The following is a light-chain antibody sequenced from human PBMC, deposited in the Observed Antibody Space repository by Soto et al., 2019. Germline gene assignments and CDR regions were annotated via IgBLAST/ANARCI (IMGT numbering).Light chain of an antibody. CDR1: SSNIGAGYN. Sequence: QSVLTQPPSVSGAPGQRVTISCTGSSSNIGAGYNVHWYQQLPGTAPKLPIYGXXXXXXXXXXXXXXSKSGTSASLAITGXXXEXXXXXXCQSYDSSLSGWVFGGGTKLTVL. CDR2: GXX. V-gene: IGLV1-40*01. J-gene: IGLJ3*02. CDR3: QSYDSSLSGWV.